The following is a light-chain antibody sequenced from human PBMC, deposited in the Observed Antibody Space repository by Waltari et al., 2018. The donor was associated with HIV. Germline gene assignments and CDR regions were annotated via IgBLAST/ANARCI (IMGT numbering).Light chain of an antibody. Sequence: EIEMTQSPATLSVSPGERVTLSCRASQSVSSNLAWYQQKPGQAPRLLIYGASTRATGIPARFSGGGSGTEFTLTISSLQSEDFAIYYCQHYNNWPRYTFGQGTKLEIK. J-gene: IGKJ2*01. CDR2: GAS. CDR3: QHYNNWPRYT. V-gene: IGKV3-15*01. CDR1: QSVSSN.